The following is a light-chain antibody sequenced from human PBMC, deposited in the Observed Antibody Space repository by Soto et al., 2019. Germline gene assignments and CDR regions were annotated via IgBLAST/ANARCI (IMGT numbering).Light chain of an antibody. J-gene: IGLJ2*01. Sequence: QSALTQPASASGSPGQSVTISCTGTSSDVGSYNYVSWYQQHPGKAPKLMISEGSERPSGVPDRFSGSKSGNTASLTVSGLQAEDEADYCCSSYAGSYNTVIFGGGTKLTLL. CDR3: SSYAGSYNTVI. CDR2: EGS. V-gene: IGLV2-8*01. CDR1: SSDVGSYNY.